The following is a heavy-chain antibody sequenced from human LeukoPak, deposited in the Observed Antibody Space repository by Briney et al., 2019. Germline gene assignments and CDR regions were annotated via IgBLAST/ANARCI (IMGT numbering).Heavy chain of an antibody. J-gene: IGHJ6*03. CDR3: ARIATGRKYYYYYYMDV. V-gene: IGHV4-39*07. CDR1: GGSISTSNYY. Sequence: SETLSLTCTVSGGSISTSNYYWGWIRQPPGKGLEWIGNIFYSGSTYYSPSLRSRVTISLDTSRNQFSLKLNSVTAADTAVYYCARIATGRKYYYYYYMDVWGKGTTVTVSS. D-gene: IGHD1-14*01. CDR2: IFYSGST.